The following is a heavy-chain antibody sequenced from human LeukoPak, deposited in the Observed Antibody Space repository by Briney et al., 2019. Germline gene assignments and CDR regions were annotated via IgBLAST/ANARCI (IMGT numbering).Heavy chain of an antibody. CDR2: MYLDDSDT. CDR1: GYTFTSYW. CDR3: ARQAMVRGVMGAFDI. Sequence: GESLKISCKGSGYTFTSYWIGWVRQMPGKGLEWMGIMYLDDSDTRYSPSFQGQVTISADKSISTAYLQWSSLKASDTAMYYCARQAMVRGVMGAFDIRGQGTMVTVSS. D-gene: IGHD3-10*01. J-gene: IGHJ3*02. V-gene: IGHV5-51*01.